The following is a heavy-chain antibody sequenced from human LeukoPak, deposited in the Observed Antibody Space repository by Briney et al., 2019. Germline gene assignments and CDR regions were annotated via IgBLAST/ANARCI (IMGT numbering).Heavy chain of an antibody. CDR3: ARDLQAAFDI. D-gene: IGHD5-24*01. V-gene: IGHV4-39*07. J-gene: IGHJ3*02. CDR1: GGSLSSGGYY. CDR2: IYYSGST. Sequence: SETLSLTCTVSGGSLSSGGYYWGWIRQPPGKGLEWIGSIYYSGSTYYNPSLKSRVTISVDTSKNQFSLKLSSVTAADTAVYYCARDLQAAFDIWGQGTMVTVSS.